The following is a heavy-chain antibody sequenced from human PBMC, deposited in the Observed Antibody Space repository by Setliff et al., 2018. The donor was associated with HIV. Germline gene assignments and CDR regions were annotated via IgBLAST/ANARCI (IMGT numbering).Heavy chain of an antibody. J-gene: IGHJ4*02. CDR1: GFTFSSYA. D-gene: IGHD6-13*01. Sequence: GGSLRLSCAASGFTFSSYAMHWVRQAPGKGLEWVAVVSYGGTNTYYADSVKGRFIISRDDSESTLFLQMNSLRVDDTAVYYCATQTGFYNSHWYDYWGQGTMVTVSS. CDR3: ATQTGFYNSHWYDY. CDR2: VSYGGTNT. V-gene: IGHV3-30*04.